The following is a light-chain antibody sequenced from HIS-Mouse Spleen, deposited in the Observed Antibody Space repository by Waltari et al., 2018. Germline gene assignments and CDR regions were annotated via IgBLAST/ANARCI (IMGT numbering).Light chain of an antibody. CDR3: SSYTSSSTPWV. Sequence: QSALTQPASVSGSPGQSITISCTGTSSDVGGYNYVSWYQQHPGKAPKLMIYEVSNRPSGVSNRFSGSKSGNTASLTISWLQAEDEADYYCSSYTSSSTPWVFGGGTKLTVL. V-gene: IGLV2-14*01. J-gene: IGLJ3*02. CDR2: EVS. CDR1: SSDVGGYNY.